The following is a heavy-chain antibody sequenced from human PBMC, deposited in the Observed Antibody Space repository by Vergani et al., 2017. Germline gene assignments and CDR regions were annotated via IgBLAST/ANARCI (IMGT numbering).Heavy chain of an antibody. Sequence: QVQLVQSGAEVKKPGSSVKVSCKASGGTFSSYAISWVRQAPGQGLEWMGGIIPIFGTANYAQKFQGRVTITADKSTSTAYMDLSSLRSEDTAVYYCARGKGGIAVAETYYYYGMDVWGQGTTVTVSS. CDR1: GGTFSSYA. V-gene: IGHV1-69*06. CDR2: IIPIFGTA. D-gene: IGHD6-19*01. J-gene: IGHJ6*02. CDR3: ARGKGGIAVAETYYYYGMDV.